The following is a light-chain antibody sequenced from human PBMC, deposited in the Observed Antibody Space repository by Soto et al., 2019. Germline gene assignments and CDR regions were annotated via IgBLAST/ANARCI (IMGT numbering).Light chain of an antibody. Sequence: EIVMTQSPATLSVSPGERATLSCRASQSVRSNLAWYQQKPGQAPRLVIYAASTRATGVPARFSGSGSGTEFTLTISSPQSEDFAFYHCQQYNNWPLTFGQGTKVDI. CDR1: QSVRSN. V-gene: IGKV3-15*01. J-gene: IGKJ1*01. CDR2: AAS. CDR3: QQYNNWPLT.